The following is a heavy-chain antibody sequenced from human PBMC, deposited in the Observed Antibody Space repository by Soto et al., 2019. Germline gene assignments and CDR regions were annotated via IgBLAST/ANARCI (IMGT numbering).Heavy chain of an antibody. CDR1: GYAFTTYV. CDR3: ARDRRALVPAASFEP. Sequence: ASVKVSCKASGYAFTTYVISWVRQAPGQGLEWMGWISTYNGNTNYAQKFQGRVTMTIDSSTSTAYTELRSLTSDDTAVYYCARDRRALVPAASFEPWGQGTLVTVSS. D-gene: IGHD2-2*01. CDR2: ISTYNGNT. J-gene: IGHJ5*02. V-gene: IGHV1-18*01.